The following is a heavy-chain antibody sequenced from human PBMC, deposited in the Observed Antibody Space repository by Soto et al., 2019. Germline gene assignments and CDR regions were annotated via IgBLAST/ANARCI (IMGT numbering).Heavy chain of an antibody. D-gene: IGHD6-19*01. J-gene: IGHJ5*02. CDR2: ISYDGSNK. V-gene: IGHV3-30-3*01. CDR3: AILGSGSGAVAGTEGYWFDP. Sequence: QVQLVESGGGVVQPGRSLRLSCAASGFTFSSYAMHWVRQAPGKGLEWVAVISYDGSNKYYADSVKGRFTISRDNSKNTLYLQMNSLRAEDTAVYYCAILGSGSGAVAGTEGYWFDPWGQGTLVTVSS. CDR1: GFTFSSYA.